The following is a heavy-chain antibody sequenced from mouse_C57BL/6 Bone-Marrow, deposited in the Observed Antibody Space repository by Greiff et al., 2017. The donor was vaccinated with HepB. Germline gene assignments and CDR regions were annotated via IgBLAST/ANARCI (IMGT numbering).Heavy chain of an antibody. CDR1: GYTFTSYW. CDR3: ARGWFPWWYFDV. D-gene: IGHD2-3*01. J-gene: IGHJ1*03. CDR2: IDPSDSYT. Sequence: VQLQQPGAELVMPGASVKLSCKASGYTFTSYWMHWVKQRPGQGLEWIGEIDPSDSYTNYNQKFKGKSTLTGDKSSSTAYMQLSSLTSEDSAVYYCARGWFPWWYFDVWGTGTTVTVSS. V-gene: IGHV1-69*01.